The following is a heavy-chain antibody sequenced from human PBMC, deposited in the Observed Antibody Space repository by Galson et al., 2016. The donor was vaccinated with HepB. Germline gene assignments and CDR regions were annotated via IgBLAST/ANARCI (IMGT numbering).Heavy chain of an antibody. J-gene: IGHJ4*02. CDR3: ARNLLFDWLSRADFDY. D-gene: IGHD3-9*01. V-gene: IGHV3-7*03. CDR2: IKQDGSEK. CDR1: GFTFSHYA. Sequence: SLRLSCAASGFTFSHYAMSWVRQAPGKGLEWVTNIKQDGSEKYYVDSVKGRFTISRDNAKNSLYLQMNSLRAEDTAVYYCARNLLFDWLSRADFDYWGQGTLVTVSS.